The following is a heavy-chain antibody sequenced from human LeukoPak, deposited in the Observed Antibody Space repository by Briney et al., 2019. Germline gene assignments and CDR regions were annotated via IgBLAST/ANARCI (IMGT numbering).Heavy chain of an antibody. CDR3: ERVHAAAGDY. CDR1: GFTFSSYT. D-gene: IGHD6-13*01. CDR2: ISSTSSYI. V-gene: IGHV3-21*01. J-gene: IGHJ4*02. Sequence: GGSLRLSCAASGFTFSSYTMNWVRQAPGKGLEWVSSISSTSSYIYYADSVKGRFTVSRDNAKNSLYLQMNSLRAEDTAVYYCERVHAAAGDYWGQGTLVTVSS.